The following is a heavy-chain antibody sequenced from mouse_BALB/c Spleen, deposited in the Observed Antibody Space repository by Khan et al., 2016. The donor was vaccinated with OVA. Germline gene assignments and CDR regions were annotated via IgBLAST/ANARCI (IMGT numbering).Heavy chain of an antibody. J-gene: IGHJ3*01. D-gene: IGHD2-1*01. Sequence: QVQLQQSGAELVKPGASVKLSCKTSGYTFTSYWIQWVKQRPGQGLGWIGQIFPGTGTTYYNENFKGKATLTVDTSSSTAYVQLSSLTSEDSAVYVCARGYFGNYEFVYWGQGTLVTVSP. V-gene: IGHV1S132*01. CDR2: IFPGTGTT. CDR1: GYTFTSYW. CDR3: ARGYFGNYEFVY.